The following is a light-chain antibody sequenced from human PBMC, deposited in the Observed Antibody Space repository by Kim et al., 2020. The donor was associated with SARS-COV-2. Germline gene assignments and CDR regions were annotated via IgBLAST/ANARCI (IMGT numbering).Light chain of an antibody. CDR2: AAS. Sequence: ASVGDTVTITCRASQGISNYVAWFQQTPGKAPKSLISAASSLRSGVPSRFSGSGYGTDFTLTISSLQPEDFAIYYCQQYNTYPWTFGQGTKVDIK. CDR3: QQYNTYPWT. J-gene: IGKJ1*01. V-gene: IGKV1-16*01. CDR1: QGISNY.